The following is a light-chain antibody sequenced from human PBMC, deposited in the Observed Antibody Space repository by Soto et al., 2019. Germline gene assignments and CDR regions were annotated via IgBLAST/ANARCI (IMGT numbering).Light chain of an antibody. CDR3: QQYGNSPLYT. CDR1: QNFRSED. V-gene: IGKV3-20*01. J-gene: IGKJ2*01. Sequence: IVLTQSPGTLSLAPGDRATISCRASQNFRSEDLAWYQQRSGQAPRLLIYAASRRATGVPDRFSGSASGTGFTLTINRLEPEDFPVYYCQQYGNSPLYTFGQGTKLEIK. CDR2: AAS.